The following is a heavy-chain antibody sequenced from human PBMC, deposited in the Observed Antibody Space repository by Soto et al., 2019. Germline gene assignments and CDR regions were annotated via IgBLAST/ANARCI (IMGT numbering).Heavy chain of an antibody. J-gene: IGHJ4*02. CDR2: IYWDDDK. CDR1: GFSLSTSGVG. V-gene: IGHV2-5*02. CDR3: AHTTYYYDSSGYYPFDY. D-gene: IGHD3-22*01. Sequence: QITLKESGPTLVKPTQTLTLTCTFSGFSLSTSGVGVGWIRQPPGKALEWLALIYWDDDKRYSPSLKSRLTITTHTSTNQVVLTMTIMDPLDTATYYCAHTTYYYDSSGYYPFDYWGQGTLVTVSS.